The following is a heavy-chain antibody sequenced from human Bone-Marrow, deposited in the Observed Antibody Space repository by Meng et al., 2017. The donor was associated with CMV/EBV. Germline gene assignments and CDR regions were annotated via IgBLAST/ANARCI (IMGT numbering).Heavy chain of an antibody. Sequence: GGSLRLSCAASGFTFSSYSMNWVRQAPGKGLEWVANIKQGGSQKYYADSAKGRFTISRDNAKNSLYLQMNSLRVEDTAVYYCARIGVGTASFYYYGMDVWGQGTTVTVSS. V-gene: IGHV3-7*01. J-gene: IGHJ6*02. CDR2: IKQGGSQK. CDR1: GFTFSSYS. CDR3: ARIGVGTASFYYYGMDV. D-gene: IGHD3-3*01.